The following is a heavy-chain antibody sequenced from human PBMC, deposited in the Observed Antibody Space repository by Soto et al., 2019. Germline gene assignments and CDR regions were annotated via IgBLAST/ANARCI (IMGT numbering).Heavy chain of an antibody. Sequence: QVQLVQSGAEVKKPGASVRVSCKASGYTFTSYGISWVRQAPGQGLEWTGWISAYNGNTNYAQKLQGRVTMTTDTSTSTAYMELRSLRSYNMAVYYCARDREGYGSGIWGQGTLVSVSS. V-gene: IGHV1-18*03. J-gene: IGHJ4*02. CDR1: GYTFTSYG. CDR2: ISAYNGNT. D-gene: IGHD3-10*01. CDR3: ARDREGYGSGI.